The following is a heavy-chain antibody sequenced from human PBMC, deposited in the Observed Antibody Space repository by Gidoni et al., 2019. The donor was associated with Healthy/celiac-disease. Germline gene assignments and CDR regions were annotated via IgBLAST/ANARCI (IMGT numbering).Heavy chain of an antibody. V-gene: IGHV3-49*05. CDR1: GFTFGDYD. CDR2: IRSKAYGGTT. D-gene: IGHD1-26*01. Sequence: EVQLVEYGGGLVTPGRSLRLYCTASGFTFGDYDMSWFRQAPGKGLAWVGFIRSKAYGGTTEYAASVKGRFTISRDDSKSIAYLQMNSLKTEDTAVYYCTRDRIVGTTFNYWGQGTLVTVSS. CDR3: TRDRIVGTTFNY. J-gene: IGHJ4*02.